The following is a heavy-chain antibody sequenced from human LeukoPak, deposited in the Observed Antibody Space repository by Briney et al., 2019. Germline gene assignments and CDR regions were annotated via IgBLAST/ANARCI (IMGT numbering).Heavy chain of an antibody. J-gene: IGHJ4*02. CDR2: IKQDGSEK. CDR1: GFTFSGYW. V-gene: IGHV3-7*01. CDR3: ARDHLSRFDF. D-gene: IGHD3-3*02. Sequence: PGGSLRLSCAASGFTFSGYWMTCVRRAPGKGREWVANIKQDGSEKYYVDSVKGRFTISRDNAKNSLYLQMNSLRAEDTAVYYCARDHLSRFDFWGQGTLVTVSS.